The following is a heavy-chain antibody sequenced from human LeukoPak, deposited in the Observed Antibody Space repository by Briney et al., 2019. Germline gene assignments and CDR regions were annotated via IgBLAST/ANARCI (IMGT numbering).Heavy chain of an antibody. CDR2: FDPEDGET. CDR1: GYTLSELS. D-gene: IGHD3-3*01. V-gene: IGHV1-24*01. Sequence: ASVKVSCKVSGYTLSELSMHWVRQAPGKGLEWMGGFDPEDGETIYAQKFQGRVTMTEDTSTDTAYMDLSSLRSEDTAVYYCAISLLRFFRHHFDYWGEATLVTVSS. CDR3: AISLLRFFRHHFDY. J-gene: IGHJ4*02.